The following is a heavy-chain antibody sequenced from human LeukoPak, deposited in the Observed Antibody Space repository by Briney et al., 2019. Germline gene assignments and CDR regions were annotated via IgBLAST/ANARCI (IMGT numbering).Heavy chain of an antibody. CDR3: AREGYSSSWVNYYDSSATYYFDY. Sequence: LRLSCAASGFTFDDYAMHWIRQPAGKGLEWIGRIYTSGSTNYNPSLKSRVTMSVDTSKNQFSLKLSSVTAADTAVYYCAREGYSSSWVNYYDSSATYYFDYWGQGTLVTVSS. D-gene: IGHD3-22*01. V-gene: IGHV4-4*07. CDR1: GFTFDDYA. CDR2: IYTSGST. J-gene: IGHJ4*02.